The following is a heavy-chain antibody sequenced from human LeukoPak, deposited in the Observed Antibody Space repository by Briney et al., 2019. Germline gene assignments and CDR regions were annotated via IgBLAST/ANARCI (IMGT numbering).Heavy chain of an antibody. CDR2: LWFEGINV. CDR3: AKDPDYGCDF. CDR1: GFPFSTYG. V-gene: IGHV3-30*02. Sequence: PGGSLTLFCTPSGFPFSTYGMHGPRQAPGRGRVGVAFLWFEGINVFYADSEKGRYTISRDNSKNTLYLQTNSLRHEDTGVYFCAKDPDYGCDFWGQGALVTVSS. D-gene: IGHD4-17*01. J-gene: IGHJ4*02.